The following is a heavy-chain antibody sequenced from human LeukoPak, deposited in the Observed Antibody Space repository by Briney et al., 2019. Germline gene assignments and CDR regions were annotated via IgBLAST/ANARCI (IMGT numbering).Heavy chain of an antibody. CDR1: GYTFTSYG. CDR3: AREASIAVAGPLNY. D-gene: IGHD6-19*01. CDR2: ISAYSGNT. Sequence: ASVKVSCKASGYTFTSYGISWVRQAPGQGLEWMGWISAYSGNTNYAQKLQGRVTMTTDTSTSTAYMELRSLRSDDTAVYYCAREASIAVAGPLNYWGQGTLVTVSS. V-gene: IGHV1-18*01. J-gene: IGHJ4*02.